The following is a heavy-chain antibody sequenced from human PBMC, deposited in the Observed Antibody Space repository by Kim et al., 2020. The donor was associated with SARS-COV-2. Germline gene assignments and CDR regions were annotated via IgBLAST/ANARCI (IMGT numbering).Heavy chain of an antibody. D-gene: IGHD3-10*01. CDR3: ARALWFGELLFPGNSLGSYYFDY. Sequence: SETLSLTCTVSGGSISSGDYYWSWIRQPPGKGLEWIGYIYYSGSTYYNPSLKSRVTISVDTSKNQFSLKLSSVTAADTAVYYCARALWFGELLFPGNSLGSYYFDYWGQGTLVTVSS. CDR2: IYYSGST. V-gene: IGHV4-30-4*01. CDR1: GGSISSGDYY. J-gene: IGHJ4*02.